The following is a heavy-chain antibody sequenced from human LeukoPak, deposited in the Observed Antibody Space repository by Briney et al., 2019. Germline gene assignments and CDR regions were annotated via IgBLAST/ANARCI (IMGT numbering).Heavy chain of an antibody. CDR2: ISGSGDST. J-gene: IGHJ4*02. CDR3: AKPRSEVPVATSNY. CDR1: GFTFSTSA. Sequence: GGSLRLSCAASGFTFSTSAMSWVRQAPGKELEWVSGISGSGDSTYYVDSVKGRFTISRDNSKSTLYLHMNSLRAEDTAIYYCAKPRSEVPVATSNYWGQGTLVTVSS. V-gene: IGHV3-23*01. D-gene: IGHD2-2*01.